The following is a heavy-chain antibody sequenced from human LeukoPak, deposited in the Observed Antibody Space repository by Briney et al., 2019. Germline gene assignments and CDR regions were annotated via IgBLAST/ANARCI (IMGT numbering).Heavy chain of an antibody. D-gene: IGHD3-10*01. J-gene: IGHJ4*02. CDR3: ARVYGSGSPFDY. CDR1: GFTFSNYA. Sequence: GGSLRLSCAASGFTFSNYAMTWVRQAPGKGLEWVSSIAGAGGSTFYSDSVKGRFTISRDNSRNTLYLQMNSLRADDTALYYCARVYGSGSPFDYWGQGTLVTVSS. V-gene: IGHV3-23*01. CDR2: IAGAGGST.